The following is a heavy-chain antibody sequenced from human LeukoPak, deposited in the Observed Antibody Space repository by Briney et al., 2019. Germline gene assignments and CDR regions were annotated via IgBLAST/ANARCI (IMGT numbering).Heavy chain of an antibody. CDR1: GFTFSDYW. V-gene: IGHV3-7*04. Sequence: GGSLTLSCAASGFTFSDYWMTWVRQAPGKGLEWVANIKQDGREKYYVDSVKGRFTISRDNAKNSLYLQMNSPRVEDTAVYYCARDRIAAVGHWRWFDPWGQGTLVTVSS. J-gene: IGHJ5*02. CDR3: ARDRIAAVGHWRWFDP. CDR2: IKQDGREK. D-gene: IGHD6-25*01.